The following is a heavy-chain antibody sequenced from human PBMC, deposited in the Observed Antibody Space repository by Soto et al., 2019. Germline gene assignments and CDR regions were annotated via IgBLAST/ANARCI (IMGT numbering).Heavy chain of an antibody. CDR2: IWYDGSNK. J-gene: IGHJ4*02. V-gene: IGHV3-33*01. CDR3: ARGSRDAHFDY. Sequence: GGSLRLSCAASGFTFSSYGMHWVRQAPGKGLEWVAVIWYDGSNKYYADSVKGRFTISRDNSKNTLYLQMNSLRAEDTAVYYCARGSRDAHFDYWGQGTLVTVS. CDR1: GFTFSSYG. D-gene: IGHD2-21*02.